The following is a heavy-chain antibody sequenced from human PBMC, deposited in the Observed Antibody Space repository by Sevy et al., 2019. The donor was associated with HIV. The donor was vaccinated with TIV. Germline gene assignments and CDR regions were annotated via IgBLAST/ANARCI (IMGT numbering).Heavy chain of an antibody. Sequence: GGSLRLSCAASGFTFSTYTMSWVRQAPGKGLEWVSAISGSGDDTYYAGPVKGRFTTSRDNSKNTLYLQMNSLGAEDTAVYYCAKPPYSSSSFDYWGQGTLVTVSS. V-gene: IGHV3-23*01. D-gene: IGHD6-6*01. CDR1: GFTFSTYT. J-gene: IGHJ4*02. CDR3: AKPPYSSSSFDY. CDR2: ISGSGDDT.